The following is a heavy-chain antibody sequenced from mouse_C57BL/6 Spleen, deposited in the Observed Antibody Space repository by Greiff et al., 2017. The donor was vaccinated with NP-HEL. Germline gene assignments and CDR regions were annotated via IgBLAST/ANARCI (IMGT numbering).Heavy chain of an antibody. CDR1: GYTFTDYE. D-gene: IGHD1-1*01. V-gene: IGHV1-15*01. Sequence: VQLQQSGAELVRPGASVTLSCKASGYTFTDYEMHWVKQTPVHGLEWIGAIDPETGGTAYNQKFKGKAILTADKSSSTAYMELRSLTSEDSAVYYCTRGLYDGSRGFAYWGQGTLVTVSA. J-gene: IGHJ3*01. CDR3: TRGLYDGSRGFAY. CDR2: IDPETGGT.